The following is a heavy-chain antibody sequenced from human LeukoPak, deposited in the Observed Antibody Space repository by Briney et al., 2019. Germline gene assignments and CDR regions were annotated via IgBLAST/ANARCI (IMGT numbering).Heavy chain of an antibody. Sequence: PSETLSLTCAVCGGSFSGYYWSWIRQPPGKGLEWIGQINHSARTNSNPSLKSRVTISVDTSKNQFSLKLSSVTAADTAVYYCRMVDYWGQGTLVTVSS. J-gene: IGHJ4*02. CDR3: RMVDY. CDR2: INHSART. V-gene: IGHV4-34*01. CDR1: GGSFSGYY. D-gene: IGHD2-8*01.